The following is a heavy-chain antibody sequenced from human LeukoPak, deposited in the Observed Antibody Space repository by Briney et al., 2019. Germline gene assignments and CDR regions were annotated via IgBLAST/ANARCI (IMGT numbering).Heavy chain of an antibody. CDR2: VNHSGST. D-gene: IGHD3-10*01. CDR1: GGSFSGYY. Sequence: SETLSLTCAVYGGSFSGYYWSWIRQPPGKGLEWIGEVNHSGSTNYNPSLKSRVTISVDTSKNQFSLKLSSVTAADTAVYYCARIYGSGSYYTDYWGQGTLVTVSS. V-gene: IGHV4-34*01. J-gene: IGHJ4*02. CDR3: ARIYGSGSYYTDY.